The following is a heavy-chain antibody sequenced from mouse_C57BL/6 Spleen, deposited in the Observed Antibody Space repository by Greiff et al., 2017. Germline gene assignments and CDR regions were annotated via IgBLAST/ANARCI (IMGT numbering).Heavy chain of an antibody. Sequence: VQLQQSGPELVKPGASVKLSCKASGYTFTSYDINWVKQRPGQGLEWIGWIYPRDGSTKYNEQFKGKATLTVDTSSRTAYMELHSLTSEDSAVYFCARRGDYGNYVYYAMDYWGQGTSVTVSS. CDR1: GYTFTSYD. CDR3: ARRGDYGNYVYYAMDY. V-gene: IGHV1-85*01. J-gene: IGHJ4*01. CDR2: IYPRDGST. D-gene: IGHD2-1*01.